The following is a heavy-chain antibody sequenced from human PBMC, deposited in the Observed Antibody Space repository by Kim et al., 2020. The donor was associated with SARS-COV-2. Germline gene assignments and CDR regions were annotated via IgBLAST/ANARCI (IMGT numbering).Heavy chain of an antibody. CDR2: ISAYNGNT. CDR1: GYTFTSYG. D-gene: IGHD3-22*01. J-gene: IGHJ5*02. CDR3: ARETRRYYYDSNPTRWFDP. Sequence: ASVKVSCKASGYTFTSYGISWVRQAPGQGLEWMGWISAYNGNTNYAQKLQGRVTMTTDTSTSTAYMELRSLRSDDTAVYYCARETRRYYYDSNPTRWFDPWGQGTLVTVSS. V-gene: IGHV1-18*01.